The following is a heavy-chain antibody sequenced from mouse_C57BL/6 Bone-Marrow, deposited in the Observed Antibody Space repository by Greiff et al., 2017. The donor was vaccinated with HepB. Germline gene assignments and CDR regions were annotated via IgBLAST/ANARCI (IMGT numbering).Heavy chain of an antibody. CDR1: GYTFTSYW. CDR2: IHPSDSDT. V-gene: IGHV1-74*01. Sequence: VQLQQPGAELVKPGASVKVSCKASGYTFTSYWMHWVKQRPGQGLEWIGRIHPSDSDTNYNEKFKGKATLTADKSSSTAYMQFSSLTSEDSAIYYCARGGFYYAFAYWGQGTLVTVSA. CDR3: ARGGFYYAFAY. D-gene: IGHD2-1*01. J-gene: IGHJ3*01.